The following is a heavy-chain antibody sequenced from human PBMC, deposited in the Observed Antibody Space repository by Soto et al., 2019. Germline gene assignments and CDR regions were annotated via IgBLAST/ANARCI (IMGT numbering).Heavy chain of an antibody. CDR3: ARFSSSWYGRIDY. D-gene: IGHD6-13*01. CDR1: GFTFSSYG. V-gene: IGHV3-33*01. Sequence: PGGSLRLSCAASGFTFSSYGMHWVRQAPGKGLEWVAVIWYDGSNKYYADSVKGRFTISRVNSKNTLYLQMNSLRAEDTAVYFCARFSSSWYGRIDYWGQGTLVTVSS. CDR2: IWYDGSNK. J-gene: IGHJ4*02.